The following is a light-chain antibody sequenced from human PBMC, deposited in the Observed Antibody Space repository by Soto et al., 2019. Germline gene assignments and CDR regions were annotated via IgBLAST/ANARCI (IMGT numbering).Light chain of an antibody. Sequence: EIVMTQSPATLSVSPGERATLXXRAGESISNNLAWYQQKPGQAPRLXXYGASTRATGIPARFSGSGSGTEFTLTISSLQSEDFAVYYCQQYNNWPPWTFGQGTKVDIK. J-gene: IGKJ1*01. CDR3: QQYNNWPPWT. CDR1: ESISNN. CDR2: GAS. V-gene: IGKV3-15*01.